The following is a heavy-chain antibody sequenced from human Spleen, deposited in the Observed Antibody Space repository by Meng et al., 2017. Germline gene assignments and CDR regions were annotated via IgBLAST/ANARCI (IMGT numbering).Heavy chain of an antibody. CDR3: ARRGTPYYYDSSGQYYFDY. Sequence: QVQLRTSGAGGTKLGSSGKVSCKASGGTFSSYAISWVRQAPGQGLEWMGGIIPIFGTANYAQKFQGRVTITADKSTSTAYMELSSLRSEDTAVYYCARRGTPYYYDSSGQYYFDYWGQGTLVTVSS. J-gene: IGHJ4*02. V-gene: IGHV1-69*06. CDR1: GGTFSSYA. CDR2: IIPIFGTA. D-gene: IGHD3-22*01.